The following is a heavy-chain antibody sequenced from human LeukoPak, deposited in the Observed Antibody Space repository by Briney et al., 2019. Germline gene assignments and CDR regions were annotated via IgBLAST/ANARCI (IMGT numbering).Heavy chain of an antibody. J-gene: IGHJ3*02. D-gene: IGHD5-12*01. CDR1: GYTFTSYG. CDR2: ISAYNGNT. V-gene: IGHV1-18*01. Sequence: ASVKVSCKASGYTFTSYGIRWVRQAPGQGLERMGWISAYNGNTNYAQKLQGRVTMTTDTSTSTAYMELRSLRSDDTAVYYCARTRPSIVATIDAFDIWGQGTMVTVSS. CDR3: ARTRPSIVATIDAFDI.